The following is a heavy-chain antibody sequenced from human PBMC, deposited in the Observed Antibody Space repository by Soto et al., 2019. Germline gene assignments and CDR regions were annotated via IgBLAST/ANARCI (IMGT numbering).Heavy chain of an antibody. CDR1: GFTFSNAW. Sequence: PGGSLRLSCETSGFTFSNAWMNWVRQGPGKGLEWLGHIKSKVDGGTADYVAATKGRFSISRDDLKNMLYLQMNSLKPDDTAVYYCTTLSYLYYDGMDVWGQGTTVTVSS. V-gene: IGHV3-15*01. D-gene: IGHD2-2*01. J-gene: IGHJ6*02. CDR2: IKSKVDGGTA. CDR3: TTLSYLYYDGMDV.